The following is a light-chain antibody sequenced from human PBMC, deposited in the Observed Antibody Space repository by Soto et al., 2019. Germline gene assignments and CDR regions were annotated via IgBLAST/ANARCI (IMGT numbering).Light chain of an antibody. Sequence: QSVLTQPASVSGSPGQSITISCTGTSSDVGGYNFVSWYQHHPGKAPKLIIYDVNNRPSGVSNRFSGSKSGNTASLTISGLQAEDEADYYCTSYTTSSTYVFGTGNKVTVL. V-gene: IGLV2-14*03. CDR3: TSYTTSSTYV. CDR1: SSDVGGYNF. CDR2: DVN. J-gene: IGLJ1*01.